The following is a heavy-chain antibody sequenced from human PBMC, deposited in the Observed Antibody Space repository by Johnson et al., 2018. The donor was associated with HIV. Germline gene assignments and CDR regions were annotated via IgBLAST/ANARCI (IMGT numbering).Heavy chain of an antibody. V-gene: IGHV3-20*03. D-gene: IGHD3-10*01. Sequence: KGLEWVSGINWNGGSTGYADSVKGRFTISRDNAKNSLYLQMNSLRAEDTALYYCARGVLLWFRELSSLNDAFDIWGQGTMVTVSS. CDR2: INWNGGST. J-gene: IGHJ3*02. CDR3: ARGVLLWFRELSSLNDAFDI.